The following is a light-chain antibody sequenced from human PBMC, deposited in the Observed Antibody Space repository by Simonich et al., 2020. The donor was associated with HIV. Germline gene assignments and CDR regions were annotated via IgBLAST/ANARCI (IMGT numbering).Light chain of an antibody. Sequence: QSVLTQPPSASGTPGQRVTISCSGSSSNIGRNTVNWYQQLPGTAPKLLLYRNNQRPPGVPDRLSGSKSGTSASLAISGLRSEDEADYYCVAWDDSLSGPVFGGGTKLTVL. CDR2: RNN. CDR3: VAWDDSLSGPV. J-gene: IGLJ2*01. V-gene: IGLV1-47*01. CDR1: SSNIGRNT.